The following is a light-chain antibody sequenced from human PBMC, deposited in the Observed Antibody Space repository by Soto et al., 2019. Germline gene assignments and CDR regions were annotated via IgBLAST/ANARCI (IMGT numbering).Light chain of an antibody. CDR1: KIGSKS. CDR2: DYS. Sequence: SYELTQPPSVSVAPGQTARITCEGNKIGSKSVQWYQQRPGQAPVLVVYDYSDRPSGIPERFSGANSGNTASLTISGLQAEDEADYYCCSYVGSGTWVFGGGTKVTVL. V-gene: IGLV3-21*02. CDR3: CSYVGSGTWV. J-gene: IGLJ3*02.